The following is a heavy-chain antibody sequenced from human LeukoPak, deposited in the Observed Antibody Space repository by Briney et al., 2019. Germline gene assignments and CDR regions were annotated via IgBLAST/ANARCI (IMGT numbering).Heavy chain of an antibody. CDR1: GFTFNNYA. CDR2: ISGGGETT. V-gene: IGHV3-23*01. J-gene: IGHJ4*02. D-gene: IGHD4-17*01. Sequence: PGGSLRLSCAASGFTFNNYAMNWVRLPPGKGLEWVSSISGGGETTHYADSAKGRFTISRDNSQNTLFLQTNSLRAEDTAVYYCARDYADYVGYFFFDYWGQGTLVTVSS. CDR3: ARDYADYVGYFFFDY.